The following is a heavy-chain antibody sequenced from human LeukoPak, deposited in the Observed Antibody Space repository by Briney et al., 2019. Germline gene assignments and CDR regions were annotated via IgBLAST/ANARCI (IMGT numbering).Heavy chain of an antibody. CDR3: ATYGDYGVADWTHVDY. J-gene: IGHJ4*02. Sequence: SVKVSCKVSGGIFSNFALSWVRQAPGQGLEWMGGIIPRFNKLNYAQKFQGRVTITADESTHTAYMDLSSLRFEDTAVYYCATYGDYGVADWTHVDYWGQGALVTVSS. D-gene: IGHD4-17*01. V-gene: IGHV1-69*13. CDR1: GGIFSNFA. CDR2: IIPRFNKL.